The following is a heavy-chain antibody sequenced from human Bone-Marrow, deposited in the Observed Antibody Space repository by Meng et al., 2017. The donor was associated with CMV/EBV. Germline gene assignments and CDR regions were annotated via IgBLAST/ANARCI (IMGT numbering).Heavy chain of an antibody. V-gene: IGHV3-48*04. D-gene: IGHD3-16*01. CDR3: ARDGLGDFEDY. CDR1: GFTFSSYS. CDR2: ISSSSSTI. Sequence: GESLKLSCAASGFTFSSYSMNWVRQAPGKGLEWVSYISSSSSTIYYADSVKGRFTISRDNAKNSLYLQMNSLRAEDTAVYYCARDGLGDFEDYWGQGTLVTFYS. J-gene: IGHJ4*02.